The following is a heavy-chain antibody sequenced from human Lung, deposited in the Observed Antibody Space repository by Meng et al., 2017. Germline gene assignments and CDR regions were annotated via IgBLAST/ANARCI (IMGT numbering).Heavy chain of an antibody. CDR2: ITANGYT. CDR3: ARDPTEVGAFDY. V-gene: IGHV1-3*01. D-gene: IGHD1-26*01. Sequence: QVQLVQSGAEVKRPGASVKFSCETSGYTFTDYSIQWVRQAPGQRLEWMGWITANGYTKYSQKFQGRVTITSETSANTAYIEVSSLRSEDTAVYYCARDPTEVGAFDYWGQGTLVTVSS. J-gene: IGHJ4*02. CDR1: GYTFTDYS.